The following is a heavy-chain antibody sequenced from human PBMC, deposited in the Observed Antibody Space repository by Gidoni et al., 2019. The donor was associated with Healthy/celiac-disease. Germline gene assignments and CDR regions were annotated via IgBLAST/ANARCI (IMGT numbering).Heavy chain of an antibody. V-gene: IGHV1-69*01. Sequence: QVQLVQSGAVVQKPGSSVKVSCKASAGTFTSYAISWVRQAPGQGLEWMGGIIPIFGTANYAQKFQGRVTITADESTSTAYMELSSLRSEDTAVYYCARDLTYYDILTGYYKANWFDPWGQGTLVTVSS. D-gene: IGHD3-9*01. CDR2: IIPIFGTA. CDR1: AGTFTSYA. J-gene: IGHJ5*02. CDR3: ARDLTYYDILTGYYKANWFDP.